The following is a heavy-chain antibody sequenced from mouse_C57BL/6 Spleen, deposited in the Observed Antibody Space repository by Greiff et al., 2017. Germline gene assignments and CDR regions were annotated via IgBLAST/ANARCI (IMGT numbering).Heavy chain of an antibody. CDR3: VRWGTTVVAPCHWYFDV. CDR2: IRSKSNNYAT. D-gene: IGHD1-1*01. Sequence: VMLVESGGGLVQPKGSLKLPCAASGFSFNTYAMNWVRQAPGKGLEWVARIRSKSNNYATYYADSVKDRFTISRDDSESMLYLQMNNLKTEDTAMYDCVRWGTTVVAPCHWYFDVWGTGTTVTVSS. V-gene: IGHV10-1*01. J-gene: IGHJ1*03. CDR1: GFSFNTYA.